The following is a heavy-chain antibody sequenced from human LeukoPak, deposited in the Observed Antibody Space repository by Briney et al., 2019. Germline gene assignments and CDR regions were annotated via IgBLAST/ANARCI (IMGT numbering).Heavy chain of an antibody. CDR3: AKDSSSWHLDN. CDR1: GFTFSSYG. V-gene: IGHV3-30*18. Sequence: GGSLRLSCAASGFTFSSYGLLGVRQAPGKGLEWVAVISNDGSNKYYGDSVKGRFTISRDNSKNTLSLQMNSLRGEDTAVYYCAKDSSSWHLDNWGQGTLVTVSS. J-gene: IGHJ4*02. D-gene: IGHD6-13*01. CDR2: ISNDGSNK.